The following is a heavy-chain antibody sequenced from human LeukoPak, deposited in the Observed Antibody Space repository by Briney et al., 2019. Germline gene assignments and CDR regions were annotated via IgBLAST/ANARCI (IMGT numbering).Heavy chain of an antibody. CDR2: INHSGST. Sequence: SETLSLTCAVYGGSFSGYYWSWIRQHPGKGLEWLGVINHSGSTNYNPSLKSRVTISVDTSKNQFSLKLSSVTAADTAVYYCARVYYYDSSGYFGYWGQGTLVTVAS. D-gene: IGHD3-22*01. J-gene: IGHJ4*02. CDR1: GGSFSGYY. CDR3: ARVYYYDSSGYFGY. V-gene: IGHV4-34*01.